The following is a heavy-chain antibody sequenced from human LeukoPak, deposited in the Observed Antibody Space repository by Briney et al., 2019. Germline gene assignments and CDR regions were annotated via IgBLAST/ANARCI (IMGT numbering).Heavy chain of an antibody. Sequence: SETLSLTCTVSGGSISSGSYYWSWIRQPAGKGLEWIGRIYTSGSTNYNPSLKSRVTISVDTSKNQFSLKLSSVTAADTAVYYCARGDYSNYWFYPWGQGTLVTVSS. J-gene: IGHJ5*02. V-gene: IGHV4-61*02. CDR3: ARGDYSNYWFYP. D-gene: IGHD4-11*01. CDR2: IYTSGST. CDR1: GGSISSGSYY.